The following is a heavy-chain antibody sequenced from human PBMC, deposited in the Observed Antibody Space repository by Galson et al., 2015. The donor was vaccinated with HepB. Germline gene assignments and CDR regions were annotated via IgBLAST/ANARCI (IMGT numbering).Heavy chain of an antibody. D-gene: IGHD1-26*01. Sequence: SCKASGGTFSSYAISWVRQAPGQGLEWMGGIIPIFGTANYAQKFQGRVTITADKSTSTAYMELSSLRSEDTAVYYCARGGSSSGSYLPFDYWGQGTLVTVSS. CDR2: IIPIFGTA. V-gene: IGHV1-69*06. CDR1: GGTFSSYA. CDR3: ARGGSSSGSYLPFDY. J-gene: IGHJ4*02.